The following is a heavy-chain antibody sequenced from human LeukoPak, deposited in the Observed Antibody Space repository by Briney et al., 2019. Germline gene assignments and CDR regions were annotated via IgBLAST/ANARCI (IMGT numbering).Heavy chain of an antibody. V-gene: IGHV1-46*01. Sequence: GASVKVSCKASGYTFTSYYMHWVRQAPGQGLEWMGIINPSGGSTSYAQKFQGRVTMTRDMSTSTVYMELSSLRSEDAAVYYCARGGYDSSGYYYVYYWGQGTLVTVSS. D-gene: IGHD3-22*01. CDR1: GYTFTSYY. J-gene: IGHJ4*02. CDR3: ARGGYDSSGYYYVYY. CDR2: INPSGGST.